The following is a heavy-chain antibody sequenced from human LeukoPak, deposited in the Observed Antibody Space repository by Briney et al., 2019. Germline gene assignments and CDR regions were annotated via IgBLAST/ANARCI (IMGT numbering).Heavy chain of an antibody. Sequence: SETLSLTCTVSGGSISSGDYYWGWIRQPQGKGLEWIGYIYYSGSTYYNPSLKSRVTLSVDTSKNQFFLKLSSATDADTAVYYCGRDHLRYVYGGYYYYGRVVGARRTTV. CDR2: IYYSGST. J-gene: IGHJ6*01. CDR1: GGSISSGDYY. D-gene: IGHD5-18*01. CDR3: GRDHLRYVYGGYYYYGRVV. V-gene: IGHV4-30-4*01.